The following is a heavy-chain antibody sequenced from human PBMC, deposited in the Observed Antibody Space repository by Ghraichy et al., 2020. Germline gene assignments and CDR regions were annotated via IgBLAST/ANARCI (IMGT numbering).Heavy chain of an antibody. CDR2: ISAYNGNT. J-gene: IGHJ6*02. V-gene: IGHV1-18*01. D-gene: IGHD3-3*01. CDR1: GYTFTSYG. Sequence: ASVKVSCNASGYTFTSYGISWVRQAPGQGLEWMGWISAYNGNTNYAQKLQGRVTMTTDTSTSTAYMELRSLRSDDTAVYYCARRNNYDFWSGYFQNYYYYGMDVWGQGTTVTVSS. CDR3: ARRNNYDFWSGYFQNYYYYGMDV.